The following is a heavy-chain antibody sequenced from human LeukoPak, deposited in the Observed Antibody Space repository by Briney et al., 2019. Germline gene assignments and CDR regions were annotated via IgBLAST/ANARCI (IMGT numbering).Heavy chain of an antibody. CDR2: ISYDGSNK. V-gene: IGHV3-30*18. CDR1: GFTFSSYG. CDR3: AKSGHAGKRVAHYFDY. D-gene: IGHD1-14*01. Sequence: GRSLRLSCAASGFTFSSYGMHWVRQAPGKGLEWAAVISYDGSNKYYADSVKGRFTISRDNSKNTLYLQMNSLRAEDTAVYYCAKSGHAGKRVAHYFDYWGQGTLVTVSS. J-gene: IGHJ4*02.